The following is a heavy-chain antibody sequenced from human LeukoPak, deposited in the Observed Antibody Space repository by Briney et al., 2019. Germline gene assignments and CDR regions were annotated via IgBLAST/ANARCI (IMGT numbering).Heavy chain of an antibody. D-gene: IGHD2-21*01. J-gene: IGHJ5*02. CDR1: GFTFSSYG. Sequence: GGSLRLSCAASGFTFSSYGMHWVRQAPGKGLEWVAFIRYDGSNKYYADSVKGRFTISRDNSKNTLYLQMNSLRAEDTAVYYCARDHGLFHMFDPWGQGTLVTVSS. V-gene: IGHV3-30*02. CDR3: ARDHGLFHMFDP. CDR2: IRYDGSNK.